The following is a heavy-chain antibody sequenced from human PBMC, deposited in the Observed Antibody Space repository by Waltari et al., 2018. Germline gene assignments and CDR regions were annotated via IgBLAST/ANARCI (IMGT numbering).Heavy chain of an antibody. V-gene: IGHV4-59*01. J-gene: IGHJ5*02. CDR1: GGSISGFY. D-gene: IGHD2-21*02. CDR3: ARGGGGDWEWFDP. Sequence: QVQLQASGPSLLKPSETLSLLCTVSGGSISGFYWSWVRQPPGKGLDWIGYIYYTGSTNFSPSLKSRVTMSVDTSKNQFSLKLSSVTAADTAFYYCARGGGGDWEWFDPWGQGTLVTVSS. CDR2: IYYTGST.